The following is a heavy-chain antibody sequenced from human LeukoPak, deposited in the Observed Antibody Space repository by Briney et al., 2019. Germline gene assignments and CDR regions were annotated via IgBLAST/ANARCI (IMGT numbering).Heavy chain of an antibody. CDR1: GFTFSSYS. CDR3: ASGTGYYDSSGYSFAGLDY. CDR2: ISSSSSTI. J-gene: IGHJ4*02. V-gene: IGHV3-48*01. D-gene: IGHD3-22*01. Sequence: QSGGSLRLSCAASGFTFSSYSMNWVRQAPGKGLEWVSYISSSSSTIYYADSVKGRFTISRDNAKNSLYLQMNSLRAEDTAVYYCASGTGYYDSSGYSFAGLDYWGQGTLVTVSS.